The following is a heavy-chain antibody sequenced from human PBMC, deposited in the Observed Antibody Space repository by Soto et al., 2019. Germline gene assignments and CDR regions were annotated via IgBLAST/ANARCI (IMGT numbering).Heavy chain of an antibody. D-gene: IGHD2-15*01. V-gene: IGHV3-66*01. J-gene: IGHJ3*02. CDR2: ISNRGDT. CDR3: AREPRNCRGGSCSITGDAYDI. Sequence: EVQLVESGGGLVQPGGSLRLSCTASGFIVSDTYVNWVRQAPGKGLEWVSVISNRGDTHYADSVRGRFSLSRDISDNTLHLPMNNLRVEDTAVYYCAREPRNCRGGSCSITGDAYDIWGQGTMVTVSS. CDR1: GFIVSDTY.